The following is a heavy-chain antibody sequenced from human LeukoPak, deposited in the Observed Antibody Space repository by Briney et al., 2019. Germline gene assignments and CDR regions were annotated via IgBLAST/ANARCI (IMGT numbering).Heavy chain of an antibody. Sequence: GGSLRLSCATSGFTFTNYGMSWVRQAPGKGPEWVSAISGGGGYTYYADSVKGRFTISRDNSKNTLYLQMNSLRAEDTAVYYCAKDRIYGSGSYFDYWGQGTLITVSS. J-gene: IGHJ4*02. CDR1: GFTFTNYG. V-gene: IGHV3-23*01. CDR3: AKDRIYGSGSYFDY. CDR2: ISGGGGYT. D-gene: IGHD3-10*01.